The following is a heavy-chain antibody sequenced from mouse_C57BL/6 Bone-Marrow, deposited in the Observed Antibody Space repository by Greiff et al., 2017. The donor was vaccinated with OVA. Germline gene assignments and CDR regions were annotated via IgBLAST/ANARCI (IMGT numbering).Heavy chain of an antibody. CDR1: GYTFTDYE. J-gene: IGHJ4*01. CDR2: IDPETGGT. Sequence: VQRVESGAELVRPGASVTLSCKASGYTFTDYEMHWVKQTPVHGLEWIGAIDPETGGTAYNQKFKGKAILTADKSSSTAYMELRSLTSGDSAVYYCTRGWAYAMDYWGQGTSVTVSS. CDR3: TRGWAYAMDY. D-gene: IGHD3-3*01. V-gene: IGHV1-15*01.